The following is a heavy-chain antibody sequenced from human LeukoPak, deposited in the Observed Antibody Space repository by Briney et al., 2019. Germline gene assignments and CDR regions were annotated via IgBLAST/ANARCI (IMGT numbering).Heavy chain of an antibody. D-gene: IGHD1-26*01. J-gene: IGHJ4*02. CDR3: ARFSFGGKVY. Sequence: PGGSLRLSCAASGFTFSSYDMNWVRQAPGKGLEWVSYISTSGSTIYYADPVKGRCTISRDNAKNSLYLQMSSLRAEDTAVYYCARFSFGGKVYWGQGTLVTVSS. CDR2: ISTSGSTI. CDR1: GFTFSSYD. V-gene: IGHV3-48*03.